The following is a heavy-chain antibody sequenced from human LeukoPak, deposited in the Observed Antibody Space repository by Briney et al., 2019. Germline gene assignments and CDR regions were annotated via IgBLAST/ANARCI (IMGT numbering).Heavy chain of an antibody. Sequence: PGGSLRLSCAASGFTFSSYWMSWVHQAPGKGLEWVANIKQDGSEKYYVDSVKGRFTISRDNAKNSLYLQMNSLRAEDTAVYYCARHYYGSGSYYFDYWGQGTLVTVSS. J-gene: IGHJ4*02. D-gene: IGHD3-10*01. CDR3: ARHYYGSGSYYFDY. V-gene: IGHV3-7*01. CDR2: IKQDGSEK. CDR1: GFTFSSYW.